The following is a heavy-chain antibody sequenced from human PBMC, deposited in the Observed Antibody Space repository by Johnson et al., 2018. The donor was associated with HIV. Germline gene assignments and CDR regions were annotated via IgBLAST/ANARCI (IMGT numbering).Heavy chain of an antibody. CDR3: ARELSHDAFDI. D-gene: IGHD3-3*02. CDR2: IYSGGST. J-gene: IGHJ3*02. V-gene: IGHV3-66*01. Sequence: VQLVESGGGLVQPGGSLRLSCAASEFTYSDYYMSWIRQAPGKGLEWVSVIYSGGSTYYADSVKGRFTISRDNSKSTLYLQMNSLRAEDTAVYYCARELSHDAFDIWGQGTMVTVSS. CDR1: EFTYSDYY.